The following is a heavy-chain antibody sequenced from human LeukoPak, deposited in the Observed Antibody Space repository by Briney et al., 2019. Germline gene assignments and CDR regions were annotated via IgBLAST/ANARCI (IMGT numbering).Heavy chain of an antibody. CDR3: ARGGLDSNGYWTAFDI. V-gene: IGHV4-59*01. D-gene: IGHD3-22*01. Sequence: PSETLSLTCAVSGGSISTYYWSWIRQPPGKGLEWTGYIHYSGSTNYNLSLKSRVTILVDTSKNQFSLRLSSVTAADTAVYYCARGGLDSNGYWTAFDIWGQGTMVTVSS. J-gene: IGHJ3*02. CDR1: GGSISTYY. CDR2: IHYSGST.